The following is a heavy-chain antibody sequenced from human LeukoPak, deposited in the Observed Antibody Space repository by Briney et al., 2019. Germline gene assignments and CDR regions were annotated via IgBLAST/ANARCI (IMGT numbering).Heavy chain of an antibody. CDR3: VKDRSLPVAGGCFDY. CDR1: GFTFSSYA. V-gene: IGHV3-64D*06. CDR2: ISANGGGT. J-gene: IGHJ4*02. Sequence: PGGSLRLSCSASGFTFSSYAMHWVRQAPGKGLEYVSTISANGGGTYYADSVKGRLTISRDNSKNTLYLQMSSPRAEDTAVYYCVKDRSLPVAGGCFDYWGQGTLVTVSS. D-gene: IGHD6-19*01.